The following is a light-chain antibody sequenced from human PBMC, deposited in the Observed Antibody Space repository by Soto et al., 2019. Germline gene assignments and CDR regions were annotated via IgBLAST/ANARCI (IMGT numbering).Light chain of an antibody. CDR3: QKGSNWLPTWT. CDR1: QSVSDN. Sequence: EIVLTQSPATLSLSPGERATLSCRASQSVSDNLAWYQHKPGQAPRLLIYDASNRATGIPARFSGSGSGTDFTLTISSLEPEDIAVYYCQKGSNWLPTWTFGQGTKVDIK. J-gene: IGKJ1*01. CDR2: DAS. V-gene: IGKV3-11*01.